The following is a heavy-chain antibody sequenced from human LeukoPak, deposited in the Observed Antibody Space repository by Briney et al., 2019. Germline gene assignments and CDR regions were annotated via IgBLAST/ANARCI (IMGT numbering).Heavy chain of an antibody. J-gene: IGHJ6*03. Sequence: GGSLRLSCAASGFTVSSNYMSWVRQAPGKGLEWVAVISYDGSNKYYADSVKGRFTISRDNSKNTLYLQMNSLRAEDTAVYYCARDHTYYYDSSGYQSVYYYYYMDVWGKGTTVTVSS. CDR2: ISYDGSNK. V-gene: IGHV3-30*03. CDR3: ARDHTYYYDSSGYQSVYYYYYMDV. D-gene: IGHD3-22*01. CDR1: GFTVSSNY.